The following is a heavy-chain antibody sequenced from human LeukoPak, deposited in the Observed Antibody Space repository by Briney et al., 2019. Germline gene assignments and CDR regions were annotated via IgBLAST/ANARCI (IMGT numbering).Heavy chain of an antibody. D-gene: IGHD3-22*01. J-gene: IGHJ1*01. V-gene: IGHV3-9*01. CDR3: ATGYYYDSSGYYYVRAEYFQH. Sequence: GRSLTLSCAASGLTFDDYAMHWVRQAPGKGLEWVSGISWNSGSIGYADSVKGRFTISRDNAKNSLYLQMSSLRAEDTALYYWATGYYYDSSGYYYVRAEYFQHWGQGTLVTVSS. CDR1: GLTFDDYA. CDR2: ISWNSGSI.